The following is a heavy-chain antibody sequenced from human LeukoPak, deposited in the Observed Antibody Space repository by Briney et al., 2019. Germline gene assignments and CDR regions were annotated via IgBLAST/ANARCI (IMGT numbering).Heavy chain of an antibody. CDR2: ISYDGSNK. D-gene: IGHD2-2*01. CDR1: GFTFSSYA. CDR3: ARAHIVVVSSFDP. Sequence: GGSLRLSCAASGFTFSSYAMHWVRQAPGKGLEWVAVISYDGSNKYYADSVKGRFTISRDNSKNTLYLQMNSLRAEDTAVYYCARAHIVVVSSFDPWGQGTLVTVSS. J-gene: IGHJ5*02. V-gene: IGHV3-30-3*01.